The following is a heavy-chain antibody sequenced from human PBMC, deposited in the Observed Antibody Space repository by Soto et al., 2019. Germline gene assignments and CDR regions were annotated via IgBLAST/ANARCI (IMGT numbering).Heavy chain of an antibody. V-gene: IGHV3-48*02. J-gene: IGHJ4*02. D-gene: IGHD2-15*01. CDR1: GFTFSTYS. Sequence: EVQLVESGGGLVQPGGSLRLSCAASGFTFSTYSMNWVRQAPGKGREWISYISGTSSTIYYADSVKGRFTISRDNAKNSRYLQMNSLRDEDTAVYYCARGMGYYCSGGSCPEVVFDYWGQGTLGTVSS. CDR2: ISGTSSTI. CDR3: ARGMGYYCSGGSCPEVVFDY.